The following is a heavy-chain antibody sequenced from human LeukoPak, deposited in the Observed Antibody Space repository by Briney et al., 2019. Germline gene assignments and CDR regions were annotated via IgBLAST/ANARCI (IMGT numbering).Heavy chain of an antibody. Sequence: ASVKVSCKASGYTFTSYGISWVRQAPGQGLEWMGWISAYNGNTNYAQKLQGRVTMTTDTSTSTAYMELRSLRSDDTAVYYCARSSSSVVVAEYYYYGMDVWGQGTTVTVSS. V-gene: IGHV1-18*01. CDR2: ISAYNGNT. CDR1: GYTFTSYG. D-gene: IGHD2-15*01. J-gene: IGHJ6*02. CDR3: ARSSSSVVVAEYYYYGMDV.